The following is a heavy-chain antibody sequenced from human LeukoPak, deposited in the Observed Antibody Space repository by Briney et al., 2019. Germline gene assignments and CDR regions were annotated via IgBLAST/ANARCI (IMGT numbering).Heavy chain of an antibody. D-gene: IGHD4-11*01. CDR2: ISSHGGSK. CDR3: VNLWTTLQ. V-gene: IGHV3-64D*06. Sequence: GGSLRLSCLASGFTFSSNTMYWVRQAPGKGLEYVSTISSHGGSKYYADSVRDRFIISRDNSKNTVYLHMSSLRPEDTAVYYCVNLWTTLQRGPGTLVTVSS. J-gene: IGHJ4*02. CDR1: GFTFSSNT.